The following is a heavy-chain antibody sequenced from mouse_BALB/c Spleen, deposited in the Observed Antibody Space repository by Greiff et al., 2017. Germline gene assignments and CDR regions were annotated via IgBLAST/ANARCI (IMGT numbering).Heavy chain of an antibody. V-gene: IGHV5-17*02. Sequence: QVVESGGGLVQPGGFRKLSCAASGFTFSSFGMHWVRQAPEKGLEWVAYISSGSSTIYYADTVKGRFTISRDNPKNTLFLQMTSLRSEDTAMYYCARDYDGYSWFAYWGQGTLVTVSA. CDR1: GFTFSSFG. CDR2: ISSGSSTI. D-gene: IGHD2-3*01. J-gene: IGHJ3*01. CDR3: ARDYDGYSWFAY.